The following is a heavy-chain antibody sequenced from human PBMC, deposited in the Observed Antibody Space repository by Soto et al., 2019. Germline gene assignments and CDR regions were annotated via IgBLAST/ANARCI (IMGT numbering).Heavy chain of an antibody. V-gene: IGHV4-34*01. CDR3: ARDSIVATKSYYYYGMDV. CDR2: INHSGST. CDR1: GGSFSGYY. D-gene: IGHD5-12*01. Sequence: PSETLSLTCAVYGGSFSGYYWSWIRQPPGKGLEWIGEINHSGSTNYNPSLKSRVTISVDTSKNQFSLKLSSVTAADTAVYYCARDSIVATKSYYYYGMDVWGQGTTVTVSS. J-gene: IGHJ6*02.